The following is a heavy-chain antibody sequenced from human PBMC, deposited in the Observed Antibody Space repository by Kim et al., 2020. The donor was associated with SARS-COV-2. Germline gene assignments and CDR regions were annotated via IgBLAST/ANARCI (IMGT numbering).Heavy chain of an antibody. CDR2: ISSSSSYI. Sequence: GGSLRLSCAASGFTFSSYSMNWVRQAPGKGLEWVSSISSSSSYIYYADSVKGRFTISRDNAKNSLYLQMNSLRAEDTAVYYCARDLSPNWNDIAYYYGMDVWGQGTTVTVSS. D-gene: IGHD1-1*01. CDR3: ARDLSPNWNDIAYYYGMDV. V-gene: IGHV3-21*01. J-gene: IGHJ6*02. CDR1: GFTFSSYS.